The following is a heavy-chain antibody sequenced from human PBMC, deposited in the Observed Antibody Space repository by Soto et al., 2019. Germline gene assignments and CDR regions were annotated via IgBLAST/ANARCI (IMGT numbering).Heavy chain of an antibody. CDR3: ARECFWEYF. CDR2: IGTTFDYI. V-gene: IGHV3-48*01. CDR1: GFTFSRYS. D-gene: IGHD3-10*01. J-gene: IGHJ1*01. Sequence: HPGGSLRLSCAASGFTFSRYSMTWFRQAPGKGLEWVSYIGTTFDYIFYADSVRGRFNISRDNAKNSLYLHMNSLSVDDKPVYYCARECFWEYFWGQGTLVTVSS.